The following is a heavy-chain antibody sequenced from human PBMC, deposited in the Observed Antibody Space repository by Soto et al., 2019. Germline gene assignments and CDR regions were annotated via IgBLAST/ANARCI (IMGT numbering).Heavy chain of an antibody. V-gene: IGHV3-23*01. CDR1: GFTFSSYA. CDR3: AKKTPHQWELQYYFDY. Sequence: EVQLLESGGGLVQPGGSLRLSCAASGFTFSSYAMSWVRQAPGKGLEWVSAISGSGGSTYYADSVKGRFTISRDNSKNTLYLQMNRLRAEDTAVYYCAKKTPHQWELQYYFDYWGQGTLVTVSS. D-gene: IGHD1-26*01. J-gene: IGHJ4*02. CDR2: ISGSGGST.